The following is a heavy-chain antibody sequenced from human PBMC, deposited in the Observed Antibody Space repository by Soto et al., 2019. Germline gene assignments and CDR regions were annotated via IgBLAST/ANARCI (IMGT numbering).Heavy chain of an antibody. CDR2: IYYSGST. D-gene: IGHD6-13*01. V-gene: IGHV4-31*01. CDR3: ARPFGVAAAGPFDY. J-gene: IGHJ4*02. Sequence: QVQLQESGPGLVKPSQTLSLTCTVSGGSISSGGYYWSWIRQHPGKGLEWIGYIYYSGSTYYNPSVKSQVTISVDKSNTQYARKLGSVTAASTAVYYCARPFGVAAAGPFDYWGQGTLDTGPS. CDR1: GGSISSGGYY.